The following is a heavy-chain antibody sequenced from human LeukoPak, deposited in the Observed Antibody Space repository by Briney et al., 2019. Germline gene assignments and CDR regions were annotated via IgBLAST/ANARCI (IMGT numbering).Heavy chain of an antibody. CDR1: GFTFSSYW. D-gene: IGHD2-15*01. J-gene: IGHJ4*02. V-gene: IGHV3-7*04. Sequence: GGSLRLSCAASGFTFSSYWMSWVRQAPGKGLEWVANIKQDGSEKYYVDSVKGRLPISRDNAKNSLYLQMDSLRAEDPAVYYCARDCSGGSCYRYWGQGTLVTVSS. CDR2: IKQDGSEK. CDR3: ARDCSGGSCYRY.